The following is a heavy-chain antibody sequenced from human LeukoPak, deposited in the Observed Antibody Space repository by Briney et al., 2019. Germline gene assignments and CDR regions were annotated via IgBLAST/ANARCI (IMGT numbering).Heavy chain of an antibody. Sequence: SETLSLTCTVSGYSISSGYYWGWIRQPPGKGLEWIGSIYHSGSTYYNPSLKSRVTISVDTSKNQFSLKLSSVTAADTAVYYCARDGNYVISYWGWGTLVTVSS. D-gene: IGHD4-11*01. J-gene: IGHJ4*02. CDR1: GYSISSGYY. CDR2: IYHSGST. CDR3: ARDGNYVISY. V-gene: IGHV4-38-2*02.